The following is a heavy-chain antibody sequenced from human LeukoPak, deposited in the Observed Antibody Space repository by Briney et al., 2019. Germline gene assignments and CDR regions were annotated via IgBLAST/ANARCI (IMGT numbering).Heavy chain of an antibody. CDR1: GYTLTELS. V-gene: IGHV1-24*01. CDR2: FDPEDGET. CDR3: ATGGGSDIVVVPAATGFDY. Sequence: EASVKASCKVSGYTLTELSMHWVRQAPGKGLEWMGGFDPEDGETIYAQKFQGRVTMTEDTSTDTAYMELSSLRSEDTAVYCCATGGGSDIVVVPAATGFDYWGQGTLVTVSS. J-gene: IGHJ4*02. D-gene: IGHD2-2*01.